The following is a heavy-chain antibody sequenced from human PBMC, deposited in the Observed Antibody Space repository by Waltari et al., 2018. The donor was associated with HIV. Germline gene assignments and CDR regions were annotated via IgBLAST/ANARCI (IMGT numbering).Heavy chain of an antibody. CDR3: ARNWRQQLDRGAFDI. Sequence: QVQLQESGPGLVKPSQTLSLTCTVSGGSISSGSYYWRWIRQTAGKGLEWIGRIYTSGSTNYNPSLKSRVTISVDTSKNQFSLKLSSVTAADTAVYYCARNWRQQLDRGAFDIWGQGTMVTVSS. V-gene: IGHV4-61*02. D-gene: IGHD6-13*01. J-gene: IGHJ3*02. CDR2: IYTSGST. CDR1: GGSISSGSYY.